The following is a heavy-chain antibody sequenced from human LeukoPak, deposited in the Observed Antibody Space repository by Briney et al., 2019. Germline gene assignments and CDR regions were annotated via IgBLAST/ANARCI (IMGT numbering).Heavy chain of an antibody. D-gene: IGHD3-10*01. CDR3: ARFPRYYYGSGSYYTAPDY. J-gene: IGHJ4*02. CDR2: IYYSGST. CDR1: GGSISSGGYY. Sequence: PSETLSLTCTVSGGSISSGGYYWSWIRRHPGKGLEWIGYIYYSGSTYYNPSLKSRVTISVDTSKNQFSLKLSSVTAADTAVYYCARFPRYYYGSGSYYTAPDYWGQGTLVTVSS. V-gene: IGHV4-31*03.